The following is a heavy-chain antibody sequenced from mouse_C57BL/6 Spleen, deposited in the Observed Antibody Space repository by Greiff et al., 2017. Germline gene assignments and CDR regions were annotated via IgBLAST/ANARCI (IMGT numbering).Heavy chain of an antibody. CDR2: IYPGDGDT. D-gene: IGHD4-1*01. J-gene: IGHJ4*01. CDR3: ARVGNWDYAMDY. CDR1: GYAFSSYW. Sequence: VQLQESGAELVKPGASVKISCKASGYAFSSYWMNWVKQRPGKGLEWIGQIYPGDGDTNYNGKFKGKATLTADKSSSTAYMQLSSLTSEDSAVYFCARVGNWDYAMDYWGQGTSVTVSS. V-gene: IGHV1-80*01.